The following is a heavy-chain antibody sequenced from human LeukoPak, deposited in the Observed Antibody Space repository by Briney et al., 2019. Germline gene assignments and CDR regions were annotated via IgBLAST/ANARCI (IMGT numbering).Heavy chain of an antibody. CDR3: AKTLYGDYSSYFDC. D-gene: IGHD4-17*01. Sequence: GGSLRLSCVVSGFTLSSYAMSWVRQAPGKGLEWVAATSSSDSGKYHADSVRGRFTISRDNSKNTVYLQMNSLRAEDAAVYYCAKTLYGDYSSYFDCWGQGTLVTVSS. CDR1: GFTLSSYA. J-gene: IGHJ4*02. V-gene: IGHV3-23*01. CDR2: TSSSDSGK.